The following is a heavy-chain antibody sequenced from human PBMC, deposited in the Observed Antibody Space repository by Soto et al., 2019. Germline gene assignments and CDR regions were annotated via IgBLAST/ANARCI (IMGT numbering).Heavy chain of an antibody. CDR1: GFIFSDYA. J-gene: IGHJ2*01. D-gene: IGHD3-16*01. CDR3: AKVAGGLGYFDL. CDR2: ISASGGNI. Sequence: GGSLRLSCVASGFIFSDYAMTWVRQAPGKGLQWVATISASGGNIEYADSLKGRFTISRDNSKNSVCLQLSGLTADDTAVHYCAKVAGGLGYFDLWGRGTLVTVSS. V-gene: IGHV3-23*01.